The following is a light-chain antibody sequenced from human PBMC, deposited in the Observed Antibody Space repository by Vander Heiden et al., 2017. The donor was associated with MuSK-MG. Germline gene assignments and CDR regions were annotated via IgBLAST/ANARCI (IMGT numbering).Light chain of an antibody. Sequence: QSVLTQPPSVSGAPGLRVTISCTGSSSNIGAGYDVHWYQQLPGTAPKLLIYGNSNRPSGVPDRFSGSKSGTSASLAITGLQAEDEADYYCQSYDSSLKVVFGGGTKLTVL. V-gene: IGLV1-40*01. CDR2: GNS. CDR3: QSYDSSLKVV. CDR1: SSNIGAGYD. J-gene: IGLJ2*01.